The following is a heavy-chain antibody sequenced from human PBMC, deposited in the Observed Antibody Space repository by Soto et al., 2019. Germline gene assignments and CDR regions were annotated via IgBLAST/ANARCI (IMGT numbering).Heavy chain of an antibody. J-gene: IGHJ3*02. D-gene: IGHD2-21*02. Sequence: GGSLRLSCAASGFTFSSYAMSWVRQAPGKGLEWVSAISGSGGSTYYADSVKGRFTISRDNSKNTLYLQMNSLRAEDTAVYYCAKGLVVTAIRGNAFDIWGQGXMVTV. CDR2: ISGSGGST. V-gene: IGHV3-23*01. CDR3: AKGLVVTAIRGNAFDI. CDR1: GFTFSSYA.